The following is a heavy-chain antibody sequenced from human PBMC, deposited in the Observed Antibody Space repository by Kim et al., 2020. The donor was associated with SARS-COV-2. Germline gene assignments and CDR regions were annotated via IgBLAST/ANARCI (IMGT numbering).Heavy chain of an antibody. D-gene: IGHD5-18*01. J-gene: IGHJ4*02. CDR2: ISYDGSNK. Sequence: GGSLRLSCAASRFTFSSYGMHWVRQAPGKGLEWVAVISYDGSNKYYADSVKGRFTISRDNSKNTLYLQMNSLRAEDTAVYYCAKFYVDTARFDYWGQGTLVTVSS. CDR3: AKFYVDTARFDY. V-gene: IGHV3-30*18. CDR1: RFTFSSYG.